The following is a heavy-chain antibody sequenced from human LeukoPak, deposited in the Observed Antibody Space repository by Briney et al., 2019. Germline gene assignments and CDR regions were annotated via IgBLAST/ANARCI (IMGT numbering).Heavy chain of an antibody. D-gene: IGHD6-6*01. Sequence: GGSLGLSCAASGFTFSIYSMNWVRQAPGKGLEWVSSISSSSSYIYYADSVKGRFTISRDNAKNSLYLQMNSLRAEDTAVYYCARDKYSSSSIPLDYWGQGTLVTVSS. V-gene: IGHV3-21*01. J-gene: IGHJ4*02. CDR2: ISSSSSYI. CDR1: GFTFSIYS. CDR3: ARDKYSSSSIPLDY.